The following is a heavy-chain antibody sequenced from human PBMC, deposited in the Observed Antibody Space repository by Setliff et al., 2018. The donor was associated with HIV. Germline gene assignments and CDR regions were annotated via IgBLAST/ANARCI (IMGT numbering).Heavy chain of an antibody. D-gene: IGHD6-13*01. CDR3: ARARYGVAAVGY. V-gene: IGHV1-8*01. CDR1: GYTFISFD. CDR2: MNPASGST. Sequence: ASVNVSCKASGYTFISFDVNWVRQATGQGPEWMGWMNPASGSTGYAQKFQGRVTMTRNASINTAYMELNSLTFDDTAMYYCARARYGVAAVGYWGQGTPVTVSS. J-gene: IGHJ4*02.